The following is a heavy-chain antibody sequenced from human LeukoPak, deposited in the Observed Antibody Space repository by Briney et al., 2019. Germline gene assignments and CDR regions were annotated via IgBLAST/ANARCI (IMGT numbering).Heavy chain of an antibody. D-gene: IGHD4-17*01. Sequence: GGSLRLSCAASGFTVSSNYMSWVRQAPGKGLEWVSAISGSGGSTYYADSVKGRFTISRDNSKNTLYLQMNSLRAEDTAVYYCAKTVTTVTTSHYYYGMDVWGQGTTVTVSS. V-gene: IGHV3-23*01. CDR2: ISGSGGST. CDR1: GFTVSSNY. CDR3: AKTVTTVTTSHYYYGMDV. J-gene: IGHJ6*02.